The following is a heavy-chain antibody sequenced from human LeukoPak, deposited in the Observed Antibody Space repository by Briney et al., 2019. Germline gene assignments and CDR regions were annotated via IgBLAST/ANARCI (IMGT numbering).Heavy chain of an antibody. CDR1: GFTFSSYS. CDR3: AKGPGARGHFNWFDP. CDR2: ITASRTTI. J-gene: IGHJ5*02. D-gene: IGHD5-12*01. V-gene: IGHV3-48*04. Sequence: GGSLRLSCAASGFTFSSYSMNWVRQAPGKGVEWISYITASRTTIYDADSVKGRFTISRDNANNSLYLQMNGLSGEDTAVYYCAKGPGARGHFNWFDPWGQGTLVTVSS.